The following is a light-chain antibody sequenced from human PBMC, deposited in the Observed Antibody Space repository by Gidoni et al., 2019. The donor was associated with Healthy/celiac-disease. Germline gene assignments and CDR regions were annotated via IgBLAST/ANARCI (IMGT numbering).Light chain of an antibody. CDR2: WAS. J-gene: IGKJ3*01. Sequence: DIVMPQSPDFLAVSLGERATINCKSSQSVLYSSNNKNYLAWYQQKPGQPPKLLIYWASTRESGVPDRFSGSGSGTDFTLTISSLQAEDVAVYYCQQYYSTPFTCGPGTKVDIK. V-gene: IGKV4-1*01. CDR1: QSVLYSSNNKNY. CDR3: QQYYSTPFT.